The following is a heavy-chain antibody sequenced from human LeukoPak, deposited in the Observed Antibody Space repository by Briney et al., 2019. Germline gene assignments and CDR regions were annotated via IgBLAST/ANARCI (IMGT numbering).Heavy chain of an antibody. CDR3: AKFSSGWYVGGYFDY. Sequence: GGSLRLSCAASGFTFSSYAMSWVRQAPGKGLEWVSAISGSGGSTYYADSVKGRSTISRDNSKNTLYLQMNSLRAEDTAVYYCAKFSSGWYVGGYFDYWGQGTLVTVSS. CDR2: ISGSGGST. J-gene: IGHJ4*02. V-gene: IGHV3-23*01. D-gene: IGHD6-19*01. CDR1: GFTFSSYA.